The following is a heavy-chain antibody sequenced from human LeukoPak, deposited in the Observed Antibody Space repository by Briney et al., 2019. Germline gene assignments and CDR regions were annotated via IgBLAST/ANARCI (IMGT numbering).Heavy chain of an antibody. Sequence: SETLSLTCTVSGDSISDFYWSWIRQPTGKGLEWIGYIYYSGSTNYNPSLKSRVTISVDTSKSQFSLKLISVTAADTAVYYCARRRYTSGYLDYWGQGTPVTVSS. D-gene: IGHD3-22*01. V-gene: IGHV4-59*08. CDR1: GDSISDFY. CDR3: ARRRYTSGYLDY. CDR2: IYYSGST. J-gene: IGHJ4*02.